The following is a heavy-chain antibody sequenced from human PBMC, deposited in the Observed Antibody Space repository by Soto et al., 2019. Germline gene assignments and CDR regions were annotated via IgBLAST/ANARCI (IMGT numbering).Heavy chain of an antibody. J-gene: IGHJ4*02. Sequence: ASVKVSCKASGYTFASYGSSWVRQAPGQGLGWMGWISAYNGNTNYAQKLQGRVTMTTDTSTSTAYMELRSLRSDDTAVYYCARDVSAGTRSDYWGQGTLVTVSS. CDR3: ARDVSAGTRSDY. V-gene: IGHV1-18*01. CDR1: GYTFASYG. D-gene: IGHD6-13*01. CDR2: ISAYNGNT.